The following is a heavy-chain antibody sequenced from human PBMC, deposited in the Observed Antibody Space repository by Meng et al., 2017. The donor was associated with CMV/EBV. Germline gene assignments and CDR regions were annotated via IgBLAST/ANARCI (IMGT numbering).Heavy chain of an antibody. CDR3: ARDRAIAARHFDY. D-gene: IGHD6-6*01. CDR2: ISYDGSNK. CDR1: GFTFSSYA. Sequence: GGSLRLSCAASGFTFSSYAMSWVRQAPGKGLEWVAVISYDGSNKYYADSVKGRFTISRDNSKNTLYLQMNSLRAEDTAVYYCARDRAIAARHFDYWGQGTLVTVSS. V-gene: IGHV3-30*04. J-gene: IGHJ4*02.